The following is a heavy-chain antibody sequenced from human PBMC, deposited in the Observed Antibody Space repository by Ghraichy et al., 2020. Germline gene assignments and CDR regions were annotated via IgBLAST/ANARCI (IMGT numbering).Heavy chain of an antibody. Sequence: GGSLRLSCAASGFTFSSYAMHWVRQAPGKGLEWVAVISYDGSNKYYADSVKGRFTISRDNSKNTLYLQMNSLRAEDTAVYYCARDGYSSGWEGFFGYWGQGTLVTVSS. CDR1: GFTFSSYA. CDR3: ARDGYSSGWEGFFGY. D-gene: IGHD6-19*01. J-gene: IGHJ4*02. CDR2: ISYDGSNK. V-gene: IGHV3-30*04.